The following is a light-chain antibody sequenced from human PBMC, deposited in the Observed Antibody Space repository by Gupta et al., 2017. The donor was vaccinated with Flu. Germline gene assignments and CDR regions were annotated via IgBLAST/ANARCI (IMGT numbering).Light chain of an antibody. Sequence: KVTISCSKNDSFLGSSVVNWYQQVPGAAPRLLLFNRDQRASGVPDRVSGSRSGTSASLAVSGLQAEDEAFYFCAIWDDSRNRLVFGGGTRLTVL. J-gene: IGLJ2*01. CDR2: NRD. V-gene: IGLV1-44*01. CDR3: AIWDDSRNRLV. CDR1: DSFLGSSV.